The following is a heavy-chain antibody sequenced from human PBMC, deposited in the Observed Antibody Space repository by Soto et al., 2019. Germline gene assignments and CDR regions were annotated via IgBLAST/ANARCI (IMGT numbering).Heavy chain of an antibody. CDR2: IIPSFGTA. D-gene: IGHD1-26*01. V-gene: IGHV1-69*06. J-gene: IGHJ5*02. CDR3: ARASLGPGYSVGLGGFDP. CDR1: GGAVSDYV. Sequence: VHLVQSGAEVKKPGTSVRVSCKASGGAVSDYVIAWVRQAPGQEPEWMGGIIPSFGTANYAQTFLGRVTINEDKSTNAVYQEPNCLTYEYTAVYYGARASLGPGYSVGLGGFDPWGQGTLVTVSS.